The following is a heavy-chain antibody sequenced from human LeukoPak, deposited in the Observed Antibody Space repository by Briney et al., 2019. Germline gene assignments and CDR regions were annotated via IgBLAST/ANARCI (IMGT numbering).Heavy chain of an antibody. CDR2: ISAYNGNT. V-gene: IGHV1-18*04. Sequence: ASVKVSCKASGYTFTSYGISWVRQAPGQGLEWMGWISAYNGNTNYAQKLQGRVTMTTDTSTSTAYMELRSLRSDDTAVYYCATVPSFCSSTSCYDFDYWGQGTLVTVSS. CDR1: GYTFTSYG. D-gene: IGHD2-2*01. CDR3: ATVPSFCSSTSCYDFDY. J-gene: IGHJ4*02.